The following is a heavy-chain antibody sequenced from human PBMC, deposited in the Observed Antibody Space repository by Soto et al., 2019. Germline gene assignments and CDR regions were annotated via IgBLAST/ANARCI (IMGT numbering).Heavy chain of an antibody. V-gene: IGHV3-30*18. CDR1: GFTFSSYG. CDR3: AKGPAIVLVPAAMNYYYGMDV. J-gene: IGHJ6*02. D-gene: IGHD2-2*01. Sequence: QVQLVESGGGVVQPGRSLRLSCAASGFTFSSYGMHWVRQAPGKGLEWVAVISYDGSNKYYADSVKGRFTISRDNSKNTLYPQMNSLRAEDTAVYYCAKGPAIVLVPAAMNYYYGMDVWGQGTTVTVSS. CDR2: ISYDGSNK.